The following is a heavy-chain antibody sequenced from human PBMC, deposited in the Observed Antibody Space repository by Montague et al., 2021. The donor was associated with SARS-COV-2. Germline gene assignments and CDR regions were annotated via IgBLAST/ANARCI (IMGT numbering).Heavy chain of an antibody. V-gene: IGHV4-39*01. CDR2: IYYSGST. J-gene: IGHJ4*02. D-gene: IGHD3-3*01. CDR3: ARLNFRITIFGVVRSRVFDY. CDR1: GGSISSSSYY. Sequence: SETLSLTCTVSGGSISSSSYYWGWIRQPPGKGLEWIGSIYYSGSTNYNPSLKSRVTISVDTSKNQFSLKLSSVTAADTAVYYCARLNFRITIFGVVRSRVFDYWGQGTLVTVSS.